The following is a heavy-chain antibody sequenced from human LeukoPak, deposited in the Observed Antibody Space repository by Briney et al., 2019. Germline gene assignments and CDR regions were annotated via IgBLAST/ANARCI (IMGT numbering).Heavy chain of an antibody. CDR3: AKSLTSLKLYYFDY. Sequence: GGSLRLSCAASGFTFSNAWMSWVRQAPGKGLEWVAFISYDGTNKYSADSVKGRFTISRDNSKNTVYLQMNSLRDEDAAVYYCAKSLTSLKLYYFDYWGQGTLVTVSS. CDR2: ISYDGTNK. V-gene: IGHV3-30*18. CDR1: GFTFSNAW. J-gene: IGHJ4*02. D-gene: IGHD2-2*01.